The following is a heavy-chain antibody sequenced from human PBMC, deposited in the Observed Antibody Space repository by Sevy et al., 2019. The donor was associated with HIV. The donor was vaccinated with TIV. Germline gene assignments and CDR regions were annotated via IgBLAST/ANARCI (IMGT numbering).Heavy chain of an antibody. CDR3: ARDLIVPTGMFYYGMDV. Sequence: GGSLRLSCAASGFSYSGYGMHWVRQAPGKGLQWVASIKQDESEKNYVDSVKGRFTISRDNAKNSLALQMNSLRAEDTAVYYCARDLIVPTGMFYYGMDVWGQGTTVTVSS. V-gene: IGHV3-7*01. J-gene: IGHJ6*02. CDR2: IKQDESEK. D-gene: IGHD2-2*01. CDR1: GFSYSGYG.